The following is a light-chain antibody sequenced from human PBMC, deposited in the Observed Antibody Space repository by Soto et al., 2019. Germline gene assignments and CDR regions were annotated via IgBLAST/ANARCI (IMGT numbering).Light chain of an antibody. Sequence: EIVMTQSPATLSVSPGERATLSCRASQSVSGHLAWSQQKPGQTPRLLIYDASTRATDIPARFSGSGSGTEFTLTVSSLQSEDFAVYYCQHYDNCPHSVGQGTKLDIK. J-gene: IGKJ2*01. CDR2: DAS. V-gene: IGKV3-15*01. CDR1: QSVSGH. CDR3: QHYDNCPHS.